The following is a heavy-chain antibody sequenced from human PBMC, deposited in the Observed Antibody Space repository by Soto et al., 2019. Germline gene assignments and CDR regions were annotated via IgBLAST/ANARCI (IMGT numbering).Heavy chain of an antibody. Sequence: SETLSLTCTVSGGSISSYYWSWIRQPPGKGLEWIGYIYYSGSTNYNPSLKSRVTISVDTSKNQFSLKLSSVTAADTAVYYCARRTYGYSRERGGWFDPWGQGTLVTVSS. V-gene: IGHV4-59*01. CDR3: ARRTYGYSRERGGWFDP. D-gene: IGHD6-13*01. CDR1: GGSISSYY. CDR2: IYYSGST. J-gene: IGHJ5*02.